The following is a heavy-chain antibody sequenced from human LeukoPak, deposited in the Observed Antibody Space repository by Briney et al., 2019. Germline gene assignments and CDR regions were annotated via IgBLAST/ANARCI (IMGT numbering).Heavy chain of an antibody. CDR1: GFTFSSNR. J-gene: IGHJ4*02. Sequence: GGSLRRSCAVSGFTFSSNRMSWVRQAPGKGLEWVANIYQHGSEEHYVDSVKGRFTISRDNAKNSLYLQMDSLRAEDTAMYYCAREATFGYHYFDYWGQGTLVTVSS. V-gene: IGHV3-7*01. D-gene: IGHD3-16*01. CDR2: IYQHGSEE. CDR3: AREATFGYHYFDY.